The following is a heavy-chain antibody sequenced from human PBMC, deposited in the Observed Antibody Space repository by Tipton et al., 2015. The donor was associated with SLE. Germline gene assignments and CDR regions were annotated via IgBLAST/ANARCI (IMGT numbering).Heavy chain of an antibody. J-gene: IGHJ4*02. V-gene: IGHV4-39*07. CDR3: ARGGASVLIRKTYFDN. CDR1: NVSISSSTYY. CDR2: IYYSGST. D-gene: IGHD3-10*01. Sequence: TLSLTCTVSNVSISSSTYYWGWIRQPPGKGLEWIGSIYYSGSTYYNPSLKSRVSISVDTSKNQFFLNLRSVTAADTAVYFCARGGASVLIRKTYFDNWGQGSLVTVSS.